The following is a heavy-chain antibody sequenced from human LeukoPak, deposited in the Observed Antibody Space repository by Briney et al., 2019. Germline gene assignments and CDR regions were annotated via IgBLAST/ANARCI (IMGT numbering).Heavy chain of an antibody. Sequence: GGSLRLSCAASGFTFSSYSMDWVRQAPGKGLEWVSSISSSSSYIYYADSVKGRFTISRDNAKNSLYLQMNSLRAEDTAVYYCAKRIVGATGYYAFDIWGQGTMVTVSS. V-gene: IGHV3-21*01. J-gene: IGHJ3*02. D-gene: IGHD1-26*01. CDR3: AKRIVGATGYYAFDI. CDR1: GFTFSSYS. CDR2: ISSSSSYI.